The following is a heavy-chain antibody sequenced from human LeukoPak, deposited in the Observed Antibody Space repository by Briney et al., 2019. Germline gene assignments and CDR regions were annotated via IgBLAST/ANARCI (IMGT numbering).Heavy chain of an antibody. CDR2: IRSKANSYAT. Sequence: PGGSLRLSCAASGSTFSGSAMHWVRQASGKGLEWVGRIRSKANSYATAYAASVKGRFTISRDDSKNTAYLQMNSLKTEDTAVYYCTRYVRLGELSLDYWGQGTLVTVSS. CDR3: TRYVRLGELSLDY. V-gene: IGHV3-73*01. D-gene: IGHD3-16*02. CDR1: GSTFSGSA. J-gene: IGHJ4*02.